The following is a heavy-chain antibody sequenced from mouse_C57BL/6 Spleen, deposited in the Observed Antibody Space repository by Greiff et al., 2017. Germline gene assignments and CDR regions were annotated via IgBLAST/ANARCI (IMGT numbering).Heavy chain of an antibody. CDR3: ARYPLRDYGSSNYFDY. D-gene: IGHD1-1*01. V-gene: IGHV7-3*01. Sequence: VQLKQSGGGLVQPGGSLSLSCAASGFTFTDYYMSWVRQPPGKALEWLGFIRNKANGYTTEYSASVKGRFTISRDNSQSILYLQVNALRAEDSATYYCARYPLRDYGSSNYFDYWGQGTTRTVSS. J-gene: IGHJ2*01. CDR1: GFTFTDYY. CDR2: IRNKANGYTT.